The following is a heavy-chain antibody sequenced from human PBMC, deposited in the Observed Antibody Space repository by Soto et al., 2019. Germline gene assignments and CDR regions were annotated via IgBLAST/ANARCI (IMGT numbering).Heavy chain of an antibody. J-gene: IGHJ4*02. CDR2: IYTSGNT. CDR3: TTAGRDGYNYYFDY. Sequence: SERLSLTCTDAGGSISSYYRSWIRQPAGKGLEWIGRIYTSGNTNYNPSLKSRVTMSVDTSKNQFSLNLRSVTAADTAVYYCTTAGRDGYNYYFDYWGRGTPVTVSS. CDR1: GGSISSYY. V-gene: IGHV4-4*07. D-gene: IGHD5-12*01.